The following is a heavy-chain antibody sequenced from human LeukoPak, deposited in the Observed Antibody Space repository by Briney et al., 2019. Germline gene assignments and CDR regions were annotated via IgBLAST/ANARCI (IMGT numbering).Heavy chain of an antibody. Sequence: ASVTVSCKASGYTFTSYDINWVRQATGQGLEWMGWMNPNSGNTGYAQKFQGRVTMTRNTSISTAYMELSSLRSEDTAVYYCARVYCSSTSCYLSAFDIWGQGTMVTVSS. CDR1: GYTFTSYD. J-gene: IGHJ3*02. CDR2: MNPNSGNT. CDR3: ARVYCSSTSCYLSAFDI. V-gene: IGHV1-8*01. D-gene: IGHD2-2*01.